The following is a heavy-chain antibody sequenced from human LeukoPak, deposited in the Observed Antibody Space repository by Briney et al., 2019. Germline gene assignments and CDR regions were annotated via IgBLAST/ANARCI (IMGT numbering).Heavy chain of an antibody. CDR1: GYTFTSYG. V-gene: IGHV1-18*01. CDR2: ISAYNGNT. Sequence: ASVKVSCKASGYTFTSYGISWVRQAPGQGLEWMGWISAYNGNTNYAQKLQGRVTMTTDTSTSTAYMELRSLRSDDTAVYYCARDDPPIVLAAAGILLLDYWGQGTLVTVSS. D-gene: IGHD6-13*01. J-gene: IGHJ4*02. CDR3: ARDDPPIVLAAAGILLLDY.